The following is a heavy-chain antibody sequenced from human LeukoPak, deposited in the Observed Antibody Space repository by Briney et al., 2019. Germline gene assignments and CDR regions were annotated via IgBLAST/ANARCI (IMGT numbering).Heavy chain of an antibody. Sequence: ASVKVSCKASGGTFSSYAISWGRQAPGQGLEWMGGIIPIFGTANYAQKFQGRVTITADKSTSTAYMELSSLRSEDTAVYYCARDGSGYDDSDIWGQGTMVTVSS. CDR2: IIPIFGTA. V-gene: IGHV1-69*06. J-gene: IGHJ3*02. CDR1: GGTFSSYA. D-gene: IGHD5-12*01. CDR3: ARDGSGYDDSDI.